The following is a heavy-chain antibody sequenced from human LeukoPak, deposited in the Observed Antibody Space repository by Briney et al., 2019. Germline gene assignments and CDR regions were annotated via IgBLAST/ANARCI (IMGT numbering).Heavy chain of an antibody. CDR2: IYYSGST. D-gene: IGHD3-3*01. J-gene: IGHJ5*02. Sequence: SETLSLTCTVSGGSISSHYWSWIRQPPGKGLEWIGYIYYSGSTNYNPSLKSRVTISVDTSKNQFSLKLSSVTAADTAVYYCARGLSYYDFWSGYYLPSRFDPWGQGTLVTVSS. V-gene: IGHV4-59*11. CDR3: ARGLSYYDFWSGYYLPSRFDP. CDR1: GGSISSHY.